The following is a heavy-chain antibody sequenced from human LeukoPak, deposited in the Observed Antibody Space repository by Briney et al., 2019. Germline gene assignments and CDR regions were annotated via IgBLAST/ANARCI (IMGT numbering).Heavy chain of an antibody. CDR1: GGTFSSYA. D-gene: IGHD3-22*01. CDR3: ARDDPLKTYYYESSGSYYFDY. CDR2: IIPILGIA. J-gene: IGHJ4*02. V-gene: IGHV1-69*04. Sequence: SVTVSRKCSGGTFSSYAISWVRQPPGQGLEWMGRIIPILGIANYAQKFQGRATITADKSTSTAYMERNNLRSEDTAEYDSARDDPLKTYYYESSGSYYFDYWGQGTLVTVSS.